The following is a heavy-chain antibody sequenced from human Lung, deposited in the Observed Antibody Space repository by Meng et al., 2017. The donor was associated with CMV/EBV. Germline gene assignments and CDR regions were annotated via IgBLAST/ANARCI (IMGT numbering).Heavy chain of an antibody. V-gene: IGHV4-61*01. CDR3: ARGSGFLELQQN. D-gene: IGHD3-3*01. CDR2: IYYSGST. J-gene: IGHJ4*02. CDR1: GGSVSGGSYY. Sequence: LSLXCTVSGGSVSGGSYYWSWIRRPPGKGLEWIGYIYYSGSTNYNPSLKSRVTISVDTSKNQFSLKLSSVTAADTAVYYCARGSGFLELQQNWGQGTLITVSS.